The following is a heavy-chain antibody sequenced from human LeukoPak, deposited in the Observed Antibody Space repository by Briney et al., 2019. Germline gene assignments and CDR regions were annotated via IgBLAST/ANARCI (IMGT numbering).Heavy chain of an antibody. V-gene: IGHV4-4*07. D-gene: IGHD6-19*01. J-gene: IGHJ4*02. CDR3: GKESGSVAGTVEV. CDR2: INRGGIA. CDR1: GGSISNSY. Sequence: SETLSLTCTVSGGSISNSYWGWIRQPAGSGLEWIGRINRGGIANSNPSLGSRVTMSVDPSKNQLSLTLRSVTAADTALYYCGKESGSVAGTVEVWGQGILVTVS.